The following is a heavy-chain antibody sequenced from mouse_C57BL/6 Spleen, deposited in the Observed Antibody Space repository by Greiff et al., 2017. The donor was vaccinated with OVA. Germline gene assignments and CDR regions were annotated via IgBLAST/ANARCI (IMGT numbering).Heavy chain of an antibody. CDR3: ARTSPMDAMDY. CDR1: GYSITSGYY. CDR2: ISYDGSN. J-gene: IGHJ4*01. V-gene: IGHV3-6*01. D-gene: IGHD1-1*02. Sequence: VQLQQSGPGLVKPSQSLSLTCSVTGYSITSGYYWNWIRQFPGNKLEWMGYISYDGSNNYNPSLKNRISITRDTSKNQFFLKLNSVTTEDTATYYCARTSPMDAMDYWGQGTSVTVSS.